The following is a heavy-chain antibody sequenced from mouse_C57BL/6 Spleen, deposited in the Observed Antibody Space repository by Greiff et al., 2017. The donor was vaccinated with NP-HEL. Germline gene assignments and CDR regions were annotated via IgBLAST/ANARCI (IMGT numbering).Heavy chain of an antibody. J-gene: IGHJ2*01. CDR3: ALLLMGY. Sequence: QVQLKESGPELVKPGASVKISCKASGYAFSSSWMNWVKQRPGKGLEWIGRIYPGDGDTNYNGKFKGKATLTADKSSSTAYMQLSSLTSEDSAVYFCALLLMGYWGQGTTLTVSS. CDR1: GYAFSSSW. D-gene: IGHD1-1*01. V-gene: IGHV1-82*01. CDR2: IYPGDGDT.